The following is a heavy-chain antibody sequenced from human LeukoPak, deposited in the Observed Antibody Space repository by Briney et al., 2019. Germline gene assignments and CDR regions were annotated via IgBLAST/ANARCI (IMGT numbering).Heavy chain of an antibody. D-gene: IGHD3-22*01. J-gene: IGHJ4*02. V-gene: IGHV1-18*01. Sequence: ASVKVSCKASGYTFTTYGLSWVRQAPGQGLEWMGWISAYNGNTNYAQKLQGRVTMTTDTSTSTAYMELRSLGSDDTAVYYCVREGGDSSGYYFLYWGLGTLVTVSS. CDR3: VREGGDSSGYYFLY. CDR2: ISAYNGNT. CDR1: GYTFTTYG.